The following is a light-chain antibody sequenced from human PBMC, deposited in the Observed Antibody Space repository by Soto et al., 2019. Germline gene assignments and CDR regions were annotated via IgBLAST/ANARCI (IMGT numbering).Light chain of an antibody. V-gene: IGLV1-44*01. Sequence: QSVLTQPPSASGTPGQRVTLSCSGSSSNIGKDPVNWYQQLPGTAPKLLIYSNNERPSGVPDRFSGSKSGTSASLAISGLQSDDEADYYCATWDYSLNSWVFGGGTQLTVL. CDR1: SSNIGKDP. CDR2: SNN. CDR3: ATWDYSLNSWV. J-gene: IGLJ3*02.